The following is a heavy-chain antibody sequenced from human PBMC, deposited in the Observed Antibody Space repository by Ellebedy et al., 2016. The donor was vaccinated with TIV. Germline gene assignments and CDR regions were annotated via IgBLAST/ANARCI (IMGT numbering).Heavy chain of an antibody. V-gene: IGHV5-10-1*01. CDR3: ARGYGSGSYLSR. CDR1: GYSFTSYW. CDR2: IDPSDSYT. J-gene: IGHJ4*02. Sequence: GESLKISCKGSGYSFTSYWISWVRQMPGKGLEWMGRIDPSDSYTKYSPSFQGHVTISADKSISTAYLQWSSLKASDAAMYFCARGYGSGSYLSRWGQGTLVTVSS. D-gene: IGHD3-10*01.